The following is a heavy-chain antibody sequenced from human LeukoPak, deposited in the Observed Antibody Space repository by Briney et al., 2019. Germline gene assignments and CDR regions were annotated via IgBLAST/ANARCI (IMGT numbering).Heavy chain of an antibody. CDR2: FDPEDGET. D-gene: IGHD3-10*01. CDR3: ATEPLNYYGSGSLGDY. CDR1: GYTLTELS. V-gene: IGHV1-24*01. Sequence: ASVKVSCKVSGYTLTELSMHWVRQAPGKGLEWMGGFDPEDGETIYAQKFQGRVTMTEDTSTDTAYMELSSLRSEDTAVYYCATEPLNYYGSGSLGDYWGQGTLVTVSS. J-gene: IGHJ4*02.